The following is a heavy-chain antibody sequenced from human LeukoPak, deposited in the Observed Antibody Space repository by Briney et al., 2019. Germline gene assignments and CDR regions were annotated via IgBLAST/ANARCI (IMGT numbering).Heavy chain of an antibody. CDR1: GFTFSSYS. V-gene: IGHV3-21*01. J-gene: IGHJ4*02. Sequence: PGGSLGLSCAASGFTFSSYSMKWVRQAPGKGLGWGSSISSSSSYIYYADSVKGRFTTSRDNAKNSLYLQMNSLRAGDTAVYYCARDDDSSGYYYGGDYWGQGTLVTVSS. CDR2: ISSSSSYI. CDR3: ARDDDSSGYYYGGDY. D-gene: IGHD3-22*01.